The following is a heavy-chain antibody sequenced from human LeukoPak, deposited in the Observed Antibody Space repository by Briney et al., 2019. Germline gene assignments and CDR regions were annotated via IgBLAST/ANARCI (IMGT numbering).Heavy chain of an antibody. J-gene: IGHJ4*02. CDR3: ARDGAGMTGTGLDY. D-gene: IGHD3-9*01. CDR1: NGSINFVSYY. CDR2: IHYTGNT. V-gene: IGHV4-61*01. Sequence: PSETLSLTCTVSNGSINFVSYYWRWIRQPPGKGLEWLVYIHYTGNTIYNPSLKSRVTISMDTAKNQFSLKVSSVTAADTAVYYCARDGAGMTGTGLDYWGQGILATVSS.